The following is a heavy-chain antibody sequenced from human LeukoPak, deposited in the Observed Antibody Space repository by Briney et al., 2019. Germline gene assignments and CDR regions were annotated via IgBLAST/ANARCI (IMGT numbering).Heavy chain of an antibody. CDR2: IRYDGSNK. CDR1: GFTFSSYG. Sequence: SGGSLRLSCAASGFTFSSYGMHWVRQAPGKGLGWVAFIRYDGSNKYYAHSVTGRFTIYRDNSKNTLYLQMNRLRAEDTAVYYCAKSGRTGIVGATTPFDYWGQGTLVTVSS. J-gene: IGHJ4*02. CDR3: AKSGRTGIVGATTPFDY. V-gene: IGHV3-30*02. D-gene: IGHD1-26*01.